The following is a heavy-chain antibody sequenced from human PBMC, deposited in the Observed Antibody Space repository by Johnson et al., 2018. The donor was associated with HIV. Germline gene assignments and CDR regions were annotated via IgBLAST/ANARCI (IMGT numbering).Heavy chain of an antibody. V-gene: IGHV3-30*19. D-gene: IGHD1-1*01. J-gene: IGHJ3*02. CDR1: GFTFSSYG. CDR3: ARGENWNDGGGNTFDI. Sequence: QVQLVESGGGVVQPGRSLRLSCAASGFTFSSYGMHWVRQAPGKGLEWVAVISYDGSNKYYADSVKGRFTISRDNSKNTLYLQMNSLRAEDTAVDYCARGENWNDGGGNTFDIWGQGTMVTVSS. CDR2: ISYDGSNK.